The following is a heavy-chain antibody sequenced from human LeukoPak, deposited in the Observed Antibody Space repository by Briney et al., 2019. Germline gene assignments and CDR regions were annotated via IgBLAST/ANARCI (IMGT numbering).Heavy chain of an antibody. CDR2: INHSGST. CDR1: GGSFSGYY. CDR3: ARSPQVVHLVPLAY. Sequence: SETLSLTCAVYGGSFSGYYWSWIRQPPGKGLEWIGEINHSGSTNYNPSLKSRVTISVDTSKNQFSLKLSSVTAADTAVYYCARSPQVVHLVPLAYWGQGTLVTVSS. D-gene: IGHD3-16*02. J-gene: IGHJ4*02. V-gene: IGHV4-34*01.